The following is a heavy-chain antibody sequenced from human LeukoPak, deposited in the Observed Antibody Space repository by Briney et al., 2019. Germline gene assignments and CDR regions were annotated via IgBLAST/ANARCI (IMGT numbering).Heavy chain of an antibody. CDR2: ISYDGSNK. J-gene: IGHJ4*02. Sequence: GGSLRPSCAPSGFTSRSYGMHWVGQAPGKGLKGVAVISYDGSNKYYADSVKGRFTISRDNSKNTLYLQMNSLRAEDTAVYYCAAETYGDPTEYWGQGTLVTVSS. V-gene: IGHV3-30*03. CDR1: GFTSRSYG. CDR3: AAETYGDPTEY. D-gene: IGHD4-17*01.